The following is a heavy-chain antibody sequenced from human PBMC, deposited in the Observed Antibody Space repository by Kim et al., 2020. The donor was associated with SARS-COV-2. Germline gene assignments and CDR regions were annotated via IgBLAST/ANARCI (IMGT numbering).Heavy chain of an antibody. V-gene: IGHV3-49*04. CDR3: TRTDY. CDR1: GFIFGDYA. J-gene: IGHJ4*02. CDR2: IRSKAYGGTT. Sequence: GGSLRLSCTASGFIFGDYAMSWVRQAPGKGLEWVGFIRSKAYGGTTEYAASVKGRFTISRDDSKSIAYLQMNSLKTEDTAVYYCTRTDYWGQGTLVTVSS.